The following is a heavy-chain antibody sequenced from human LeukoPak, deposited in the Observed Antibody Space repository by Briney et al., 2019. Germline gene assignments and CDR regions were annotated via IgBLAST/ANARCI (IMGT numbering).Heavy chain of an antibody. CDR2: ISGSGGST. D-gene: IGHD2-15*01. V-gene: IGHV3-23*01. CDR1: GFTFSSYA. J-gene: IGHJ4*02. CDR3: RVAATQLDY. Sequence: PGGSQRLSCAASGFTFSSYAMSWVRQAPGKGLEWVSAISGSGGSTYYADSVKGRFTISRDNSKNTLYLQMNSLRAEDTAVYYPRVAATQLDYWGQGTLVTVSS.